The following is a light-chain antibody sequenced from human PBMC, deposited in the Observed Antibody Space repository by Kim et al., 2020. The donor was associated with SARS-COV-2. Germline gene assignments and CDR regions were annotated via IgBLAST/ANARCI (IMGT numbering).Light chain of an antibody. CDR1: QSINWY. CDR3: QQSYSTPQT. V-gene: IGKV1-39*01. CDR2: AAS. J-gene: IGKJ2*01. Sequence: SASVGDRVTITCRASQSINWYLNWYQQKPGKAPELLIYAASSLQSGVPSRFRGSGSGTDFTLTISSLRPEDFGSYYCQQSYSTPQTFGQETKLEI.